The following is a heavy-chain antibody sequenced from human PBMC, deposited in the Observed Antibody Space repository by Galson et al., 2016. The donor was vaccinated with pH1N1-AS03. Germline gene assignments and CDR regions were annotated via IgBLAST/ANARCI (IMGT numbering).Heavy chain of an antibody. CDR2: ISSSSSYI. V-gene: IGHV3-21*01. J-gene: IGHJ6*02. D-gene: IGHD6-19*01. CDR3: ARRSAAVSGTGCVDG. CDR1: GFTFRTYG. Sequence: SLRLSCAASGFTFRTYGMNWVRQAPGKGLEWVSSISSSSSYISYADSVKGRFTISRDTARNSMYLKMNSLRAEYTAVYYCARRSAAVSGTGCVDGWGQGATVTVSS.